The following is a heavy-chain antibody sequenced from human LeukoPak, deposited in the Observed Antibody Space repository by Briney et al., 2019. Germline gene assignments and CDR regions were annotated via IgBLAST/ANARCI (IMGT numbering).Heavy chain of an antibody. J-gene: IGHJ4*02. V-gene: IGHV3-23*01. CDR1: GFTFSSYA. Sequence: GGSLRLSCAASGFTFSSYAMSWVRQAPGKGLEWVSAISDSGGATFYADSVKGRFTISRDNSKNALYLQMNSLRAEDTAVYYCAKLILASGATGYWGQGALVTVSS. D-gene: IGHD1-26*01. CDR2: ISDSGGAT. CDR3: AKLILASGATGY.